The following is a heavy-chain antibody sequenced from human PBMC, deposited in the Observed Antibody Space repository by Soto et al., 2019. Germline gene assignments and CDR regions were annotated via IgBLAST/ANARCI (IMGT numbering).Heavy chain of an antibody. CDR2: VSSSGST. Sequence: SETLSLTCTVSGGSISGDHWNWIRQPPGKGLEWIAYVSSSGSTKYNPSLKSRVTISIDTTKNQFSLRLRSVTAADTAVYYCASGFYDSRGYSEAFDIWGQGTKVTVSS. D-gene: IGHD3-22*01. J-gene: IGHJ3*02. CDR1: GGSISGDH. CDR3: ASGFYDSRGYSEAFDI. V-gene: IGHV4-59*01.